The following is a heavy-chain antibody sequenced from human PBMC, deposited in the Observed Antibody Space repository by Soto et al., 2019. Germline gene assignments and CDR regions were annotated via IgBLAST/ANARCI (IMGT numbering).Heavy chain of an antibody. CDR1: GFTFSSYW. J-gene: IGHJ3*02. CDR3: ARDRGSRYFDWLSHDAFDI. CDR2: INSDGSST. Sequence: PGGSLRLSCAASGFTFSSYWMHWVRQAPGKGLVWVSRINSDGSSTSYADSVKGRFTISRDNAKNTLYLQMNSLRAEDTAVYYCARDRGSRYFDWLSHDAFDIWGQGTMVTVSS. D-gene: IGHD3-9*01. V-gene: IGHV3-74*01.